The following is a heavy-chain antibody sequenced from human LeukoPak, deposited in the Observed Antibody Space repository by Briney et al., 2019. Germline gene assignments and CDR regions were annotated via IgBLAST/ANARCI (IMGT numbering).Heavy chain of an antibody. Sequence: PGGSLRLSCAASGFTFSDYWMHWVRQAPGAGLVWVSRIYSDGSNTIYADSVKGRFAISRDNAKNTLYLQMNSLTAEDTAMYYCTRDSKYVMDVWGQGTTVTVSS. J-gene: IGHJ6*02. CDR2: IYSDGSNT. V-gene: IGHV3-74*01. CDR1: GFTFSDYW. CDR3: TRDSKYVMDV. D-gene: IGHD4-11*01.